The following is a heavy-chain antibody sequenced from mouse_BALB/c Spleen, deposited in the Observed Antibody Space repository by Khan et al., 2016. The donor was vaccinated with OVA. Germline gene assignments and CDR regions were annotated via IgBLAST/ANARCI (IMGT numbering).Heavy chain of an antibody. CDR3: ARNSALTYALDY. Sequence: VQLQQSGPGLVAPSQSLSITCTVPGFSLAGYSVHWVRRPPGKGPEWLGMTWGDESTDYNSALKSRLSISKDNSKSQVFLNMNSMQADDTAKYYCARNSALTYALDYWGQGTSGTVSS. V-gene: IGHV2-6-4*01. J-gene: IGHJ4*01. CDR1: GFSLAGYS. CDR2: TWGDEST. D-gene: IGHD1-1*01.